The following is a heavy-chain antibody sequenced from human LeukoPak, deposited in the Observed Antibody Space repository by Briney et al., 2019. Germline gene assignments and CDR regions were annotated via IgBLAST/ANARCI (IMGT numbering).Heavy chain of an antibody. CDR1: GGSISSYY. V-gene: IGHV4-4*07. CDR2: IYTSGST. Sequence: SETLPLTCTVSGGSISSYYWSWIRQPAGKGLEWIGRIYTSGSTNYNPSLKSRVTMSVDTSKNQFSLKLSSVTAADTAVYYCARDLRCGSGGSCYSQYYFDYWGQGTLVTVSS. D-gene: IGHD2-15*01. CDR3: ARDLRCGSGGSCYSQYYFDY. J-gene: IGHJ4*02.